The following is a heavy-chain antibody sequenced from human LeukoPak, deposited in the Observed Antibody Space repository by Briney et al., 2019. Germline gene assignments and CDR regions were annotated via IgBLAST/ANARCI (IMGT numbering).Heavy chain of an antibody. CDR3: ARGRSTGYPYYFEY. CDR1: GYTFTSYD. D-gene: IGHD5-12*01. CDR2: MNPNSGST. V-gene: IGHV1-8*03. J-gene: IGHJ4*02. Sequence: ASVKVSCKASGYTFTSYDINWVRQATGQGLEWMGWMNPNSGSTGYAQKFQGRVTITRNTSISTAYMELSGLRSEDTAVYYCARGRSTGYPYYFEYWGQGILVTVSS.